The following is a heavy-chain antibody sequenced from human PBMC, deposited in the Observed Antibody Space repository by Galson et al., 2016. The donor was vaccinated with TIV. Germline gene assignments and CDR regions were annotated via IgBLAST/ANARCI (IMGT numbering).Heavy chain of an antibody. CDR3: ARGGQLVRYFDY. J-gene: IGHJ4*02. V-gene: IGHV1-69*08. Sequence: SVKVSCKASGNTFNTYTFHWVRQAPGQGLVWLGRITPAFGTTDVAQKFQGRVAITADKPTTTIYMDLRSLKSDDTGFYYCARGGQLVRYFDYWGQGSLVTVSS. D-gene: IGHD6-6*01. CDR2: ITPAFGTT. CDR1: GNTFNTYT.